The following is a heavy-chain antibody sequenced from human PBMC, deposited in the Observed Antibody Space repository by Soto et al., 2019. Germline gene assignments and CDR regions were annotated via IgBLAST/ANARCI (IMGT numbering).Heavy chain of an antibody. Sequence: GGSLRLSCAASGFTFSSYGMHWVRQAPGKGLEWVAVISYDGSNKYYADSVKGRFTISRHNSKNTLYLQMNSLRAEDTAVYYCARDPDYGSGSRTYGMDVWGQGTTVTVSS. CDR1: GFTFSSYG. D-gene: IGHD3-10*01. CDR3: ARDPDYGSGSRTYGMDV. V-gene: IGHV3-30*03. CDR2: ISYDGSNK. J-gene: IGHJ6*02.